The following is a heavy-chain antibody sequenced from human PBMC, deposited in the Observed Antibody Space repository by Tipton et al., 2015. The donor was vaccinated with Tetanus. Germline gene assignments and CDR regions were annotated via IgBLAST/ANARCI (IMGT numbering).Heavy chain of an antibody. V-gene: IGHV4-39*01. D-gene: IGHD6-19*01. J-gene: IGHJ4*02. CDR3: ARAEYSSGGGFDY. Sequence: TLSLTCTVSGGSISSSSYYWGWIRQPPGKGLEWIGSIYYSGSTYYNPSLKSRVTISVDTSKNQFSLKLSSVTAADTAVYYCARAEYSSGGGFDYWGQGTLVTVSS. CDR2: IYYSGST. CDR1: GGSISSSSYY.